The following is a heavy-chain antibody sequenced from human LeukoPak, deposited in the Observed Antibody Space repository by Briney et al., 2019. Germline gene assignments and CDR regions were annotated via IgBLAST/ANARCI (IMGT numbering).Heavy chain of an antibody. CDR1: GGTFSSYA. Sequence: GASVKVSCKASGGTFSSYAISWVRQAPGQGLEWMGGIIPIFGTANYAQKLQGRVTMTTDTSTSTAYMELRSLRSDDTAVYYCARVIVTYSGTKLGDYWGQGTLVTVSS. CDR2: IIPIFGTA. J-gene: IGHJ4*02. CDR3: ARVIVTYSGTKLGDY. V-gene: IGHV1-69*05. D-gene: IGHD1-26*01.